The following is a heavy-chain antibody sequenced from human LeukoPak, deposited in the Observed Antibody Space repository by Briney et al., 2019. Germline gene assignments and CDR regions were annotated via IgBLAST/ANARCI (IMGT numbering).Heavy chain of an antibody. Sequence: SETLSLTCAVYGGSFSGYYWSWIRQPPGKGLEWIGEINHSGSTNYNPSLKSRVTISVDTSKNQSSLKVSSVTAADTAVYYCARDGGYGSGSSLWGQGTLATVSS. CDR2: INHSGST. CDR3: ARDGGYGSGSSL. D-gene: IGHD3-10*01. CDR1: GGSFSGYY. J-gene: IGHJ4*02. V-gene: IGHV4-34*01.